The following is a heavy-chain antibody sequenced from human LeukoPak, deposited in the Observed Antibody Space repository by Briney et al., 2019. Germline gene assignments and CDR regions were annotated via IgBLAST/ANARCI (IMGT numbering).Heavy chain of an antibody. D-gene: IGHD2-21*01. J-gene: IGHJ4*02. CDR2: INPSGGST. CDR3: AREGEVIVTDNLFY. Sequence: GASVKVSCKASGYTFTGYYMHWVRQAPGQGLEWMGIINPSGGSTTYAQMFQGRVTMTRDTSTRTVYMELSSLRSEDTAAYYCAREGEVIVTDNLFYWGQGTLVTVSS. CDR1: GYTFTGYY. V-gene: IGHV1-46*01.